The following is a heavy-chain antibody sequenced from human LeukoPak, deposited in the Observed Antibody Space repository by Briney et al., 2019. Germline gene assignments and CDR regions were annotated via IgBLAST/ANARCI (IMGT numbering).Heavy chain of an antibody. CDR3: ARVRGYSRDF. Sequence: GGSLRLSCAASGFTVSSNYMSWVRQAPGKGLDWVSSITDNSAHIFYADSVKGRFTISRDNAKNSLYLQMSSLTAEDTAVYYCARVRGYSRDFWGQGTLVTVSS. CDR1: GFTVSSNY. CDR2: ITDNSAHI. J-gene: IGHJ4*02. D-gene: IGHD6-13*01. V-gene: IGHV3-21*01.